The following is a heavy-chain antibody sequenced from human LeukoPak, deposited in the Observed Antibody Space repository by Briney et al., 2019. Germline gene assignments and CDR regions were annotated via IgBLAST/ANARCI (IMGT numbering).Heavy chain of an antibody. D-gene: IGHD2-2*01. CDR2: IHYSGST. Sequence: SETLSLTCTVSGGSISSSYWSWIRQPPGKGLEWIGYIHYSGSTNYNPSLKSRVTISVDTSKNQFSLKLTSVTAADTAVYYCARQEGYSSSPDFWGQGTLVTVSS. CDR1: GGSISSSY. J-gene: IGHJ4*02. V-gene: IGHV4-59*08. CDR3: ARQEGYSSSPDF.